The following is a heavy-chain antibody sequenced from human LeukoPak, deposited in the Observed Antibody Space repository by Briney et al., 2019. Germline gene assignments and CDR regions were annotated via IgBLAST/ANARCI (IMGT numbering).Heavy chain of an antibody. CDR1: GGTFSSYA. Sequence: ASVKVSCKASGGTFSSYAISWVRQAPGQGLEWMGGIIPIFGTANYAQKFQGRVTITADESTSTAYMELSSLRSEDTAVYYCARGGRGAETRGFDYWGQGTLVTVSS. CDR2: IIPIFGTA. CDR3: ARGGRGAETRGFDY. J-gene: IGHJ4*02. V-gene: IGHV1-69*13. D-gene: IGHD1-26*01.